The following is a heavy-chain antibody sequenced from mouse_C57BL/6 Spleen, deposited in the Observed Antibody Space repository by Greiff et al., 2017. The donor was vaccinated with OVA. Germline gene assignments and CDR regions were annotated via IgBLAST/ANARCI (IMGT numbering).Heavy chain of an antibody. CDR3: ARSTGTGAMDY. CDR2: IHPNSGST. V-gene: IGHV1-64*01. Sequence: VKLQQPGAELVKPGASVKLSCKASGYTFTSYWMHWVKQRPGQGLEWIGMIHPNSGSTNYNEKFKSKATLTVDKSSSTAYMQLSSLTSEDSAVYYCARSTGTGAMDYWGQGTSVTVSS. J-gene: IGHJ4*01. D-gene: IGHD4-1*01. CDR1: GYTFTSYW.